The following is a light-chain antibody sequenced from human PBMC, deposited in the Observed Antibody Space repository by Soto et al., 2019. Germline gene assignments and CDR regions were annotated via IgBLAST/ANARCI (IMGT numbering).Light chain of an antibody. J-gene: IGKJ2*01. Sequence: EIVLTQSPGTLSLSPGERATLSCRASQSVSNNYLAWYQQKPGQAPRLLIYGASTRATGIPARFSGSGSGTEFTLTINSLQSEDFAVYYCQQYDNWPLYTFGQGTKVDIK. CDR3: QQYDNWPLYT. CDR2: GAS. V-gene: IGKV3-15*01. CDR1: QSVSNN.